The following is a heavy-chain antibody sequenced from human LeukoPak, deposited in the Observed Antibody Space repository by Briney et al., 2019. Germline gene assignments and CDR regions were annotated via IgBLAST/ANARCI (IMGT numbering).Heavy chain of an antibody. CDR3: ARRSVFYDTFDY. Sequence: SETLSLTCAVYGGSFSGYYWSWIRQPPGKGLEWIGEINHSGSTNYNPSLKSRVTISVDTSKNQFSLKLSSVTAADTAVYYCARRSVFYDTFDYWGQGTLVTVSS. D-gene: IGHD3-16*01. CDR2: INHSGST. J-gene: IGHJ4*02. CDR1: GGSFSGYY. V-gene: IGHV4-34*01.